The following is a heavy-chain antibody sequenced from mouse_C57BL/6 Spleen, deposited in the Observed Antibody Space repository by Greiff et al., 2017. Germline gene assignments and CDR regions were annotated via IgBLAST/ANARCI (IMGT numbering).Heavy chain of an antibody. V-gene: IGHV7-3*01. J-gene: IGHJ3*01. D-gene: IGHD4-1*01. CDR1: GFTFTDYY. CDR2: IRNKANGYTT. Sequence: EVKLEESGGGLVQPGGSLSLSCAASGFTFTDYYMSWVRQPPGKALEWLGFIRNKANGYTTEYSASVKGRFTISRYNSQSILYLQMNALRAEDSATYYCARYLRTGTGSWFAYWGQGTLVTVSA. CDR3: ARYLRTGTGSWFAY.